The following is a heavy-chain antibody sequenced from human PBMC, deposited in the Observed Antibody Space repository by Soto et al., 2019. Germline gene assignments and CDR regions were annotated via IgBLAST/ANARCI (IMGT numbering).Heavy chain of an antibody. D-gene: IGHD3-3*01. CDR1: GGSISSGGYS. Sequence: PSETLSLTCAVSGGSISSGGYSWSWIRQPPGKGLEWIGYIYHSGSTYYNPSLKSRVTIPVDNAKNSLYLQMNSLRAEDTALYYCAKDERFLELAYGMDVRGQGTTVTVSS. CDR3: AKDERFLELAYGMDV. V-gene: IGHV4-30-2*01. CDR2: IYHSGST. J-gene: IGHJ6*02.